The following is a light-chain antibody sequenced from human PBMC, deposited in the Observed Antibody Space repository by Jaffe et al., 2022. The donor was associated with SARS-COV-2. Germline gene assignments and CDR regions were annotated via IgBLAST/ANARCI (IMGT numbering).Light chain of an antibody. CDR1: QSISSY. Sequence: DIQMTQSPSSLSASVGDRVTITCRASQSISSYLNWYQQKPGKAPKLLIYTASSLQSGVPSRFSGSGSGTYFTLIITSLQPEDFATYYCQQTYNTPPTFGQGTKVEIK. V-gene: IGKV1-39*01. CDR2: TAS. CDR3: QQTYNTPPT. J-gene: IGKJ1*01.